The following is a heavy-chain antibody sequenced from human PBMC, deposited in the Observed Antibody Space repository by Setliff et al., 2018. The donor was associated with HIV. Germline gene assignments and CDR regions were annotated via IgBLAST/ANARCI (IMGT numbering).Heavy chain of an antibody. CDR2: FYYDGSA. J-gene: IGHJ6*03. V-gene: IGHV4-59*01. D-gene: IGHD3-16*01. CDR1: GFTFSSYA. Sequence: SETLSLSCAASGFTFSSYAMSWVRQPPGRGLEWIGYFYYDGSAKYNPSLKCRVAISAGTSKYQFSLTLRSVTAADTAVYYCARDPGSSFYNYKFLDTWGKGTTVTVS. CDR3: ARDPGSSFYNYKFLDT.